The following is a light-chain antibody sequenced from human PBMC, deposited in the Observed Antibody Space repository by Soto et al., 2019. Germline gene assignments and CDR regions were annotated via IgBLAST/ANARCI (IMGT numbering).Light chain of an antibody. CDR3: QQYGSSPMYT. V-gene: IGKV3-20*01. CDR2: GAS. Sequence: EIVLTQSPGTLSLSPGERATLSCRASQSVSSSYLAWYQQKPGQAPRLLIYGASSRAIGIPDRFSGSGSGTDFTLTISILEPEDFAVYYCQQYGSSPMYTFGQGTKLEIK. J-gene: IGKJ2*01. CDR1: QSVSSSY.